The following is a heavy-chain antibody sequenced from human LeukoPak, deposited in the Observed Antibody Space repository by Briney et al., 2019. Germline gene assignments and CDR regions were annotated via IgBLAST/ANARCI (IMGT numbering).Heavy chain of an antibody. D-gene: IGHD5-18*01. Sequence: SETLSLTCTVSGGSISSGGYYWSWIRQHPGKGLEWIGYIYYSGSTYYNPSLKSRVTISVDTSKNQFSLKLSSVTAADTAVYYCARDSRQYSYGYPDAFDIWGQGTMVTVSS. J-gene: IGHJ3*02. V-gene: IGHV4-31*03. CDR1: GGSISSGGYY. CDR2: IYYSGST. CDR3: ARDSRQYSYGYPDAFDI.